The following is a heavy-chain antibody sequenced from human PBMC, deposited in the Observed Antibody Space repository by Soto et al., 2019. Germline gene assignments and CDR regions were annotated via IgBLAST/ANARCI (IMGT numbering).Heavy chain of an antibody. J-gene: IGHJ4*02. Sequence: GESLKISCEVSGYNFNTYWIGWVRQMPGKGLEWMALIYPGDSDTRYSPSFEGQVTLSVDRSISTAYLQWSSLKASDTAIYYCATSTVSYVDIVSSTTRGYFDHWGQGTLVTVSS. V-gene: IGHV5-51*01. D-gene: IGHD5-12*01. CDR1: GYNFNTYW. CDR2: IYPGDSDT. CDR3: ATSTVSYVDIVSSTTRGYFDH.